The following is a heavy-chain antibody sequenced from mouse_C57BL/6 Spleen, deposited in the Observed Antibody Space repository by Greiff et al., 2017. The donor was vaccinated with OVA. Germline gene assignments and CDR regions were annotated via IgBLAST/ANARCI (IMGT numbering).Heavy chain of an antibody. CDR1: GYSITSGYY. V-gene: IGHV3-6*01. CDR3: AAGSFDY. J-gene: IGHJ2*01. Sequence: EESGPGLVKPSQSLSLTCSVTGYSITSGYYWNWIRQFPGNKLEWMGYISYDGSNNYNPSLKNRISITRDTSKNQFFLKLNSVTTEDTATYYCAAGSFDYWGQGTTLTVSS. CDR2: ISYDGSN.